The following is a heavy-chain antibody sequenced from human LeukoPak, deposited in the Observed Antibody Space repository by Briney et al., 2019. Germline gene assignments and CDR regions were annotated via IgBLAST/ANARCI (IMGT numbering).Heavy chain of an antibody. Sequence: GRSLRFSCAASGFTFSSYAKHWVRQAPGKGLEWVAVISYAGSNEYYADSVKGRFTISRDNSKNTLYLQMNSLRAEDTAVYYCTRGDSSGYYYAPPDCWGQGTLVTVSS. D-gene: IGHD3-22*01. CDR3: TRGDSSGYYYAPPDC. J-gene: IGHJ4*02. CDR2: ISYAGSNE. CDR1: GFTFSSYA. V-gene: IGHV3-30*04.